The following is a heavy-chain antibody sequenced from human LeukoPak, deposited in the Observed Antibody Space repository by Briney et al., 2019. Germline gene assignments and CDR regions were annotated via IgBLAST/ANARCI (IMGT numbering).Heavy chain of an antibody. CDR1: GGSFSGYY. CDR2: INHSGST. Sequence: SETLSLTCAVYGGSFSGYYWSWIRQPPGKGLEWIGEINHSGSTNYNPSLKSRVTISVDTSKNQFSLKLSSVTAADTAVYYCARVLYVAGAGDYWGQGTLVTVSS. J-gene: IGHJ4*02. D-gene: IGHD6-13*01. V-gene: IGHV4-34*01. CDR3: ARVLYVAGAGDY.